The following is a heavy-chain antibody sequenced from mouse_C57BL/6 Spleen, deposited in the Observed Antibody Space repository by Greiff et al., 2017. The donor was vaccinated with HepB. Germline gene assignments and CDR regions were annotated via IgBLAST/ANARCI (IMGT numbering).Heavy chain of an antibody. CDR2: IDPETGGT. CDR3: TRRNYYGSNPDY. D-gene: IGHD1-1*01. Sequence: QVQLKQSGAELVRPGASVTLSCKASGYTFTDYEMHWVKQTPVHGLEWIGAIDPETGGTAYNQKFKGKAILTADKSSSTAYMELRSLTSEDSAVYYCTRRNYYGSNPDYWGQGTTLTVSS. V-gene: IGHV1-15*01. J-gene: IGHJ2*01. CDR1: GYTFTDYE.